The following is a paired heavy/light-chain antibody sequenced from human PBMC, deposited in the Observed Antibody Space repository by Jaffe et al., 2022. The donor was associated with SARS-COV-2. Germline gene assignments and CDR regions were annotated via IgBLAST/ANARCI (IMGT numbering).Heavy chain of an antibody. CDR3: ARVPTKYCSGGSCYSDYYYMDV. D-gene: IGHD2-15*01. Sequence: EVQLVESGGGLVQPGGSLRLSCAASGFTFSSYNINWVRQAPGKGLEWVSYISSSSSIIYYADSVKGRFTMSRDNAKNSLYLQMNSLRAEDTAVYYCARVPTKYCSGGSCYSDYYYMDVWGKGTTVTVSS. J-gene: IGHJ6*03. CDR1: GFTFSSYN. CDR2: ISSSSSII. V-gene: IGHV3-48*01.
Light chain of an antibody. CDR2: GAS. J-gene: IGKJ4*01. CDR1: QSVSSS. CDR3: QQYNNWPPLT. V-gene: IGKV3-15*01. Sequence: EIVMTQSPATLSVSPGERATLSCRASQSVSSSLAWYQRKPGQAPRLLIYGASTRATGIPARFSGSGSGTEFTLTISSLQSEDFAVYYCQQYNNWPPLTFGGGTKVEIK.